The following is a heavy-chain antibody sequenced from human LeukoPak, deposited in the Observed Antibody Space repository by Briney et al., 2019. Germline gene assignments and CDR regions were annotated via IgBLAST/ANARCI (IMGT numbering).Heavy chain of an antibody. Sequence: PGESLRLSCAASGFSFTTYWMTWVRQAPGKGLQWVANINEDGSVKYYVDSVKGRFTISRDNTKNSLYLQMNSLRAEDTAVYYCARDATTGTTYFDYWGQGTLVTVSS. CDR2: INEDGSVK. CDR1: GFSFTTYW. D-gene: IGHD1-1*01. J-gene: IGHJ4*02. V-gene: IGHV3-7*01. CDR3: ARDATTGTTYFDY.